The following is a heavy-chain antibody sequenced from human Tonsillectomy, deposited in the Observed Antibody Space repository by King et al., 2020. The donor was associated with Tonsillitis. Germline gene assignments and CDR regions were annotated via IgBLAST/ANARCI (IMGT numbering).Heavy chain of an antibody. Sequence: HVQLVESGGGVVQPGRSLRLSCAASGFIFSNYAMHWVRQAPGKGLEWVAVISYDGSDKYYADSVKGRFTISRDNSKNTLDLQMNSLRAEDTAVYYCARDKVRSGYDSFDIWGQGTMVTVSS. CDR2: ISYDGSDK. D-gene: IGHD5-12*01. CDR3: ARDKVRSGYDSFDI. V-gene: IGHV3-30*01. J-gene: IGHJ3*02. CDR1: GFIFSNYA.